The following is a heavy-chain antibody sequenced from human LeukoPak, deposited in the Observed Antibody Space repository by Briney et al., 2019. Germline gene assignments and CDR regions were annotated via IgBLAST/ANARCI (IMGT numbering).Heavy chain of an antibody. D-gene: IGHD4-23*01. Sequence: PGWSLSLSCAASGFTFSSYSMNWVRQAPGKGLEGVSSISSSSSYIYYADSVKGRFTISRDDAKNSLYLQMNSLRAEDTAVYYCARDSGLRWNSIDCWGQGTLVTVSS. CDR2: ISSSSSYI. V-gene: IGHV3-21*01. CDR3: ARDSGLRWNSIDC. J-gene: IGHJ4*02. CDR1: GFTFSSYS.